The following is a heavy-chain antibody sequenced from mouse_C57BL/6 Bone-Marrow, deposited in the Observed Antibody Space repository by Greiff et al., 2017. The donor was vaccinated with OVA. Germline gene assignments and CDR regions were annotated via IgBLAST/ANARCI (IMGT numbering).Heavy chain of an antibody. J-gene: IGHJ2*01. CDR2: IYPGNSDT. CDR1: GYTFTSYW. CDR3: TRVYGSSYDY. V-gene: IGHV1-5*01. Sequence: EVQLQQSGTVLARPGASVKMSCTTSGYTFTSYWMHWVKQRPGQGLEWIGAIYPGNSDTSYNQKFKGKAKLTAVTSTSTAYMELSSLTNEDSAVYYCTRVYGSSYDYWGQGTTLTVSS. D-gene: IGHD1-1*01.